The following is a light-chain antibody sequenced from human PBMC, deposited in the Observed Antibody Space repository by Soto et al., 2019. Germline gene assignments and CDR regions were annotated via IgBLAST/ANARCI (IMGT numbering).Light chain of an antibody. J-gene: IGKJ5*01. CDR3: QQYGSSPIT. Sequence: EMVLPQSPGTLSLSPGERATLSCRATQSVSSSYLAWYQQKPGQAPRLLIYGASSSATGIPDRFSGSGSGIDFTLTISRLEPEDFAVYYCQQYGSSPITFDQGTRLDIK. V-gene: IGKV3-20*01. CDR1: QSVSSSY. CDR2: GAS.